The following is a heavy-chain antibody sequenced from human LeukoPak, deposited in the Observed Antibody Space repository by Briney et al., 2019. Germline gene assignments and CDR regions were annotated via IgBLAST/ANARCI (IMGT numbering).Heavy chain of an antibody. CDR3: ARFDYADYLAFDY. V-gene: IGHV3-30-3*01. CDR2: ISFDGSKK. D-gene: IGHD4-17*01. CDR1: GFTFSSYV. J-gene: IGHJ4*02. Sequence: PGRSLRLSCVASGFTFSSYVIHWVRQAPGKGLEWVATISFDGSKKYYADSVKGRFTISRDNAKNSLYLQMNSLRAEDTAVYYCARFDYADYLAFDYWGQGTLVTVSS.